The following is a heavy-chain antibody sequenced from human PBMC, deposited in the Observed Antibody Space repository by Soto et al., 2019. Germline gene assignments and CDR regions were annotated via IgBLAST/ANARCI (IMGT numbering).Heavy chain of an antibody. V-gene: IGHV1-18*01. D-gene: IGHD3-22*01. J-gene: IGHJ4*02. CDR2: ISAYNGNI. CDR3: ARVEDYFDSSGYAH. Sequence: ASVKVSCKASGYTFTSYGVTWVRQAPGQGLEWMGWISAYNGNIYPAQKFQDRVSMTTDTSTSTAYMELRSLRPDDTAVYFCARVEDYFDSSGYAHWGQGTPVTVSS. CDR1: GYTFTSYG.